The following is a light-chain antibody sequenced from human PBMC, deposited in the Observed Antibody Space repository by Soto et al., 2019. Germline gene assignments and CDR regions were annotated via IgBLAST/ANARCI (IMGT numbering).Light chain of an antibody. CDR3: CSYAGSSTYV. CDR1: HRVVGSYDL. CDR2: EVS. V-gene: IGLV2-23*02. J-gene: IGLJ1*01. Sequence: QSVLTQPSPVSWAPGEAVTISRPGTHRVVGSYDLVSWYQQHPGKAPKLMIYEVSKRPSGVSNRFSGSKSGNTASLTISGLQAEDEADYYCCSYAGSSTYVFGTGTKVTVL.